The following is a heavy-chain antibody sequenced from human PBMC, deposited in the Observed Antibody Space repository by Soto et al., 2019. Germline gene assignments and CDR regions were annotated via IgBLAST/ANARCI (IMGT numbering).Heavy chain of an antibody. V-gene: IGHV3-7*01. CDR1: GFTFSSYW. Sequence: EVQLVESGGGLVQPGGSLRLSCAASGFTFSSYWMSWVRQAPGKGLEWVANIKQDGSEKYYADSVKGRFTISRDNSKNTLYLQMNSLRAEDTAVYYCARGSSYYYDSSGYYLSYWGQGTLVTVSS. J-gene: IGHJ4*02. CDR3: ARGSSYYYDSSGYYLSY. CDR2: IKQDGSEK. D-gene: IGHD3-22*01.